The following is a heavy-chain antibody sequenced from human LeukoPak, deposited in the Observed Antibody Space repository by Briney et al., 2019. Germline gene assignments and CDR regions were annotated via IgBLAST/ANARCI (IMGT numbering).Heavy chain of an antibody. CDR1: GFTFSSYE. Sequence: GGSLRLSCAASGFTFSSYEMNWVRQAPGKGLEWVSYISSSGSTTYYADSVKGRFTISRDNAKNSLYLQMNSLRAEDTAVYYCARTVYGVMGAFDIWGQGTMVTVSS. CDR2: ISSSGSTT. V-gene: IGHV3-48*03. D-gene: IGHD5/OR15-5a*01. CDR3: ARTVYGVMGAFDI. J-gene: IGHJ3*02.